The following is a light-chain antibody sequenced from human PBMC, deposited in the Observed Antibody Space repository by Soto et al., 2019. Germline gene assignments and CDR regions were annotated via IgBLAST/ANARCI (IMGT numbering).Light chain of an antibody. V-gene: IGKV3-20*01. CDR2: GAS. CDR1: QSVRSSY. CDR3: LQYDGWPLT. J-gene: IGKJ5*01. Sequence: EIVLTQSPGTLSLSPGERATLSCRASQSVRSSYLAWYQQKPGQAPRLLIYGASTRATGIPARFSGDGSGTEFTLTIDSLQSEDFVVYYCLQYDGWPLTFGQGTRLEI.